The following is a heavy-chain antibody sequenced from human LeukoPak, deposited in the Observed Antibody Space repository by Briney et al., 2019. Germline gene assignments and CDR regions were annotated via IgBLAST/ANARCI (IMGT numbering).Heavy chain of an antibody. J-gene: IGHJ6*02. D-gene: IGHD6-13*01. CDR1: RFTFSSYA. Sequence: GGSLRLSCAASRFTFSSYAMSWVRQAPGKGLEWVSGISGSGGSTYYADSVEGRFTISRDNSKNTLYLQMNSLRAEDTAVYYCARVEAAADYYYYGMDVWGQGTTVTVSS. CDR3: ARVEAAADYYYYGMDV. CDR2: ISGSGGST. V-gene: IGHV3-23*01.